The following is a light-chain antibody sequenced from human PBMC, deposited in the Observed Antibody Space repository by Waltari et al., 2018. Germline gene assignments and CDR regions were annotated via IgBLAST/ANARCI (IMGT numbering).Light chain of an antibody. V-gene: IGLV3-10*01. Sequence: SYELTQPPSVSVSPGQAARITCSGDALPKKYAYWYQQKSGQAPVLVIYEDSKRPSGIPERFPGPSSGTTATLTLSGAQVEDEGDYYCYSTDSSDTHRVFGGGTKLTVL. CDR3: YSTDSSDTHRV. J-gene: IGLJ3*02. CDR1: ALPKKY. CDR2: EDS.